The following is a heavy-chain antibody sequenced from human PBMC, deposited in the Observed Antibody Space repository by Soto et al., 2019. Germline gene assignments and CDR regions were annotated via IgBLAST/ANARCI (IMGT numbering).Heavy chain of an antibody. CDR2: IYVGGGT. V-gene: IGHV3-66*01. D-gene: IGHD3-10*01. J-gene: IGHJ4*02. CDR3: RRGGNSGKALAPGYFDY. CDR1: GFTVSSTY. Sequence: EVPVVESGGGLLQPGGSLRLSCAASGFTVSSTYMSWVRQAPGKGLEWVAGIYVGGGTYYADAVKGRFTLPTDRTKNTMAHKMNSLRSEDTAVYYCRRGGNSGKALAPGYFDYGGQGTLVTVSS.